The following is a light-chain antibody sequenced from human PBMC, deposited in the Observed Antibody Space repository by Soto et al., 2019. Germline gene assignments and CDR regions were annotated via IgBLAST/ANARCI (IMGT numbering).Light chain of an antibody. CDR3: QEYHSPPFT. J-gene: IGKJ3*01. V-gene: IGKV1-27*01. CDR2: AAS. Sequence: DIQMTQSQSSLSASVGDTVTITCRASQGISNSLAWYQQKPGKVADLLIYAASTLQSGVPSHFSGSGSGTDFTLTISSLQPEDVATYYCQEYHSPPFTFGPGTKVDIK. CDR1: QGISNS.